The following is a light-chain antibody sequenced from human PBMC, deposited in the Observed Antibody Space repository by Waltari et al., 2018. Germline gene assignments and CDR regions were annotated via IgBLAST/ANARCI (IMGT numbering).Light chain of an antibody. CDR2: DVR. V-gene: IGLV2-14*03. CDR3: NSYTSSTNVV. J-gene: IGLJ2*01. CDR1: SGGVGAHSE. Sequence: QSVLTQSASVSGSPGQSITISCTGTSGGVGAHSEGSCYQQHPGKAPQPIIYDVRKRHAGVSNRISASKSGNTASLPISGLQAEDEAHYYCNSYTSSTNVVFGGGTKLTVL.